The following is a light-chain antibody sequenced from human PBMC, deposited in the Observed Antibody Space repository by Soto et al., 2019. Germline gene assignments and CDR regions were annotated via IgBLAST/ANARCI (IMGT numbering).Light chain of an antibody. CDR2: GAS. CDR1: QSVSSN. V-gene: IGKV3-15*01. CDR3: QQYKKWPWT. J-gene: IGKJ1*01. Sequence: IWMTPHPATLSVAPGERATLSCRASQSVSSNLAWYQQKPGQAPRLLIYGASTRATGISARFSGSGSGTEFTLTITSLQSEDFAVYYCQQYKKWPWTSAQRTKVDI.